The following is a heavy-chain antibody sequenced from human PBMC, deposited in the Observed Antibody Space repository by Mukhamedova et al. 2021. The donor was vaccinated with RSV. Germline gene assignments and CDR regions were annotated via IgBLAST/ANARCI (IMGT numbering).Heavy chain of an antibody. J-gene: IGHJ3*02. D-gene: IGHD5-12*01. Sequence: WSWIRQPPGKGLEWIGYIYYSGSTNYNPSLKSRVTISVDTSKNQFSLKLSSVTAADTAVYYCARGWLHFSRRLRAPDAFDIWGQG. CDR2: IYYSGST. V-gene: IGHV4-59*08. CDR3: ARGWLHFSRRLRAPDAFDI.